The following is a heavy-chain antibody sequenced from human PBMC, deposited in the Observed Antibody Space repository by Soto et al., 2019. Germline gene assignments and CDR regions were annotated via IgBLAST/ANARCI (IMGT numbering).Heavy chain of an antibody. J-gene: IGHJ4*02. D-gene: IGHD3-16*02. Sequence: QVQLQESGPGLVKPSETLSLTCTVSGGSISSYYWSWIRQPPGKGLEWIGYIYYSGSTNYNPSLKSRVTISVDTSNNQFSLKLSSVTAADTAVYYCARGMRVTYYDYIWGSYRPNYFDYWGQGTLVTVSS. CDR2: IYYSGST. CDR1: GGSISSYY. V-gene: IGHV4-59*01. CDR3: ARGMRVTYYDYIWGSYRPNYFDY.